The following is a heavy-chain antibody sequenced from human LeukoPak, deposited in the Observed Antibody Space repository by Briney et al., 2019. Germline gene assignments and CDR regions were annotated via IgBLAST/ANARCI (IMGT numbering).Heavy chain of an antibody. J-gene: IGHJ4*02. CDR1: GYSFTSYW. CDR2: IYPGDSDT. CDR3: ARHVYSSSWYFDY. Sequence: GGALKISRKGSGYSFTSYWIGWVRQRPGEGLEWVGIIYPGDSDTRYSPSFQGPVTISADKSISTAYLQWSSLKASDTAMYYCARHVYSSSWYFDYWGQGTLVTVSS. D-gene: IGHD6-13*01. V-gene: IGHV5-51*01.